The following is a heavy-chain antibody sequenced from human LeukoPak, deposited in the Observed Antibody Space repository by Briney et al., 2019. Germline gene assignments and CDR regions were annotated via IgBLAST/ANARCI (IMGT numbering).Heavy chain of an antibody. CDR2: IYNSEST. CDR1: GGSISSYY. J-gene: IGHJ4*02. Sequence: PSETLSLTCTVSGGSISSYYWSWIRQPPGKGLEWIGYIYNSESTNYNPSLKSRVTISVDTSKNHFSLKLSSVTAADTAVYYCATGGSLAAAGDYWGQGTLVTVSS. V-gene: IGHV4-59*01. CDR3: ATGGSLAAAGDY. D-gene: IGHD6-13*01.